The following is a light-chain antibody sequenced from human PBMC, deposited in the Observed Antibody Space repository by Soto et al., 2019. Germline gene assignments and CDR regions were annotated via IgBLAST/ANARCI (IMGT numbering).Light chain of an antibody. V-gene: IGKV3-11*01. CDR2: DAS. Sequence: EIVMTQSPATLSVSPGERATLSCRGSQSVSSNLAWYQQKPGQAPRLLIYDASNRATGIPARFSGGGSGTDFTLTIDNLEPEDFAIYYCQQRSNWPPITFGQGTRLEIK. CDR3: QQRSNWPPIT. J-gene: IGKJ5*01. CDR1: QSVSSN.